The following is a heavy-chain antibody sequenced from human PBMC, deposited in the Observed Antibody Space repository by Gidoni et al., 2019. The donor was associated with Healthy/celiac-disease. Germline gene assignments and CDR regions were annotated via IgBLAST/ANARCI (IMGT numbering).Heavy chain of an antibody. CDR3: AGYDYGDYYLSY. Sequence: QLQLQESGPGLVKPSETLSLTCTVSGGSISSSSYYWGWIRQPPGKGLEWIGSIYYSGSTYYNPSLKSRVTISVDTPKNQFSLKLSSVTAADTAVYYCAGYDYGDYYLSYWGQGTLVTVSS. J-gene: IGHJ4*02. CDR1: GGSISSSSYY. D-gene: IGHD4-17*01. CDR2: IYYSGST. V-gene: IGHV4-39*01.